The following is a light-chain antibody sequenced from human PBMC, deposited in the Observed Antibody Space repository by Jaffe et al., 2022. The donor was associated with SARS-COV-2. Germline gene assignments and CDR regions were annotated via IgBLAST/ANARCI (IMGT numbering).Light chain of an antibody. CDR1: QSLIDSDGNTY. CDR2: KVS. V-gene: IGKV2-30*01. J-gene: IGKJ1*01. CDR3: MQGTHWPWT. Sequence: DAVMTQSPLSLPVTLGQPASISCRSSQSLIDSDGNTYLNWIQQRPGRSPRRLIYKVSNRDSGVPDRFSGSGSATDFTLRISRVEAEDVGVYYCMQGTHWPWTLGQGTKVEIK.